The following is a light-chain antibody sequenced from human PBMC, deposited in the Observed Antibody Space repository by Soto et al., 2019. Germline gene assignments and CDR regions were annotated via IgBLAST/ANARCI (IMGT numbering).Light chain of an antibody. CDR2: EVS. V-gene: IGLV2-14*01. CDR3: SSYIDIGNLYL. CDR1: TSDGGGYNF. Sequence: QSVVTQPASVSGSTGQSVTISCTGTTSDGGGYNFVSWYQQHPGKAPKLMIYEVSNRPSGVSNRFSGSRSGNTASLTISGLQAEDEADYYCSSYIDIGNLYLFATATKVTVL. J-gene: IGLJ1*01.